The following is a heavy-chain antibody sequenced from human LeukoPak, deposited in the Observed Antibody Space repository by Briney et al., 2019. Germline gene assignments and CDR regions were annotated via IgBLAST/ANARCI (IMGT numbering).Heavy chain of an antibody. Sequence: GGSLKLSCAASGFIFSGSAMHWVRQASGRGLEWVGRIRSKANSYATAYAASVKGRFTISRDDSKNTAYLQMNSLKTEDTAVYYCARDGGGVVSGLDYWGQGTLVTVSS. V-gene: IGHV3-73*01. CDR3: ARDGGGVVSGLDY. CDR1: GFIFSGSA. D-gene: IGHD2-15*01. CDR2: IRSKANSYAT. J-gene: IGHJ4*02.